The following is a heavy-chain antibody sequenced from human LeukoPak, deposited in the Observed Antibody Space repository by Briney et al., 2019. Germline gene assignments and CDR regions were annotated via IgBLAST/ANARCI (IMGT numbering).Heavy chain of an antibody. D-gene: IGHD3-3*01. CDR2: ISAYNGNT. Sequence: ASVKVSCKASGYTFTSYGISWVRQAPGQGLEWMGWISAYNGNTNYPQKLQGRVTMTTDTSTSTAYMELRSLRSDDTAVYYCARLERMGGYYPCVWWGQGTLVTVSS. V-gene: IGHV1-18*01. CDR1: GYTFTSYG. CDR3: ARLERMGGYYPCVW. J-gene: IGHJ4*02.